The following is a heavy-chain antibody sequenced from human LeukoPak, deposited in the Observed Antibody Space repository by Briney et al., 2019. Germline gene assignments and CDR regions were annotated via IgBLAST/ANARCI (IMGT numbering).Heavy chain of an antibody. J-gene: IGHJ6*04. CDR2: IYYSGST. CDR1: GGSISSSSYY. V-gene: IGHV4-39*01. Sequence: PSETLSLTCTVSGGSISSSSYYWGWIRQPPGTGLEWIGSIYYSGSTYYNPSLKSRVTISVDTSRNQFSLKLSSVTAADTAVYYCARTVVPAASSMDVWGKGTTVTVSS. CDR3: ARTVVPAASSMDV. D-gene: IGHD2-2*01.